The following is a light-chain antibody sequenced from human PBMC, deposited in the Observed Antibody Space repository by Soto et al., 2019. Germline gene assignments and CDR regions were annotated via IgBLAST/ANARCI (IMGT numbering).Light chain of an antibody. Sequence: IVLTQSPGTLSLSPGEGVTLSCRASQSVSSSYLAWYQQTPGQAPRLLIFDASSRATGVPDRFSGSGSGXXXXXXXXXLXPEXXXXYXCXXYGNAPLTFGGGTKVEVK. CDR3: XXYGNAPLT. CDR2: DAS. CDR1: QSVSSSY. J-gene: IGKJ4*01. V-gene: IGKV3-20*01.